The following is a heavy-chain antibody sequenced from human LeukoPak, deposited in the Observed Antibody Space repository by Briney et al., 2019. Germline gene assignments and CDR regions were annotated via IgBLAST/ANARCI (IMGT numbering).Heavy chain of an antibody. V-gene: IGHV3-30*02. J-gene: IGHJ4*02. CDR2: IRSDGSDK. Sequence: PGGSLRLSCDASGFPFGTYGMHWVCQAPGKGLEWLAFIRSDGSDKYYVDSVKGRFTISRDNAKNSLYLQMNSLRAEDTAVYYCARDSSGWYYYFDYWGQGTLVTVSS. CDR1: GFPFGTYG. CDR3: ARDSSGWYYYFDY. D-gene: IGHD6-19*01.